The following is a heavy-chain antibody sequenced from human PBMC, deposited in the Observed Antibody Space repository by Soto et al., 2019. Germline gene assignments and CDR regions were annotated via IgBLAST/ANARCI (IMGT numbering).Heavy chain of an antibody. J-gene: IGHJ4*02. CDR1: GFTFSSYW. Sequence: PGGSLRLSCAASGFTFSSYWMHWVRQAPGKGLVWVSRINSDGSSTSYADSVKGRFTISRDNAKNTLYLQMNSLRAEDTAVYYCAGYSSSWSVGVDYWGQGTLVTVSS. D-gene: IGHD6-13*01. V-gene: IGHV3-74*01. CDR2: INSDGSST. CDR3: AGYSSSWSVGVDY.